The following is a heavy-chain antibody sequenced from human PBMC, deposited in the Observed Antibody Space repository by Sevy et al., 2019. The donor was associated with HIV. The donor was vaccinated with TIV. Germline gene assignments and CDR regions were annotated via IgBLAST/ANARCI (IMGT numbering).Heavy chain of an antibody. CDR1: GGSFSGYY. V-gene: IGHV4-34*01. D-gene: IGHD3-22*01. CDR2: INHSGST. J-gene: IGHJ6*02. Sequence: SETLSLTCAVYGGSFSGYYWSWIRQPPGKGLEWIGEINHSGSTNYNPSLKSRVTISVDTSKNQFSLKLSPVTAADTAVYYCARGSLYYYDSSGYYIPSFYYYYGMDVWGQGTTVTVSS. CDR3: ARGSLYYYDSSGYYIPSFYYYYGMDV.